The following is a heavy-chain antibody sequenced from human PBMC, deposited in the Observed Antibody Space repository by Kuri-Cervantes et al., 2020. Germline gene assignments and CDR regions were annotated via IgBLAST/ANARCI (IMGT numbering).Heavy chain of an antibody. CDR1: GGSISSSSYY. CDR3: ARLPGYSRAHLN. J-gene: IGHJ4*02. V-gene: IGHV4-39*07. CDR2: IYYSGSI. D-gene: IGHD6-13*01. Sequence: SETLSLTCTVSGGSISSSSYYWGWIRQPPGKGLEWIGSIYYSGSIYYNPSLKSRVTISVDTSKNQFSLKLSSVTAADTAVYYCARLPGYSRAHLNWGQGTLVTSPQ.